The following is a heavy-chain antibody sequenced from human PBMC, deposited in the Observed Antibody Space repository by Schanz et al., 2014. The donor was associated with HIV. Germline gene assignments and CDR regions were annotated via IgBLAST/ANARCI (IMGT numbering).Heavy chain of an antibody. J-gene: IGHJ4*02. CDR3: AKVGRIYSTTWIDY. CDR1: GFIFSYYG. CDR2: TWYDGSNE. D-gene: IGHD2-2*01. V-gene: IGHV3-33*06. Sequence: QVQLVESGGGVVQPGRSLRLSCAASGFIFSYYGMHWVRQAPGKGREWVAVTWYDGSNEYYADSVKGRFTISRDNSKNTLYLQMNSLRSEDTAVYYCAKVGRIYSTTWIDYWGQGTLVTVSS.